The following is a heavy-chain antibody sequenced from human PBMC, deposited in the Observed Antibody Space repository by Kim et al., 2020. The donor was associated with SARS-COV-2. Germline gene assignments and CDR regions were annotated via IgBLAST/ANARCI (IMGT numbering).Heavy chain of an antibody. V-gene: IGHV4-39*01. J-gene: IGHJ5*02. D-gene: IGHD2-8*01. Sequence: HYNPPLKSRVTISVDKSKNQFPLKLSSVTAAGTAVYYCARHNEPGWFDPWGQGTLVTVSS. CDR3: ARHNEPGWFDP.